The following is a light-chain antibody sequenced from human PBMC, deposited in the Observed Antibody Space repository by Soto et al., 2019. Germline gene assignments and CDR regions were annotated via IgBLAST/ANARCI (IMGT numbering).Light chain of an antibody. CDR3: QEYGSSRT. CDR2: GIS. Sequence: ETVLTQSPGTLSLSPGERATLSCRASQSLRSNYLAWYQQKPGQAPRLLIYGISSRATGIPDRFSGSGSGTDFTLTISRLEPEDFAVYYCQEYGSSRTFGQGTKVEIK. CDR1: QSLRSNY. V-gene: IGKV3-20*01. J-gene: IGKJ1*01.